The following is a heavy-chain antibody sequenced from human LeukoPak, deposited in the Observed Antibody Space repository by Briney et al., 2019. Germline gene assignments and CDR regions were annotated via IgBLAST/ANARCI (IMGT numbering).Heavy chain of an antibody. CDR2: INPNSGGT. D-gene: IGHD6-13*01. CDR1: GYTSTDYY. Sequence: GASVKVSCKASGYTSTDYYMQWVRQAPGQGLEWMGWINPNSGGTNYAQKFQGRVTMTRDTSISTAYMELGRLRSDDTAVYYCAASYSSSWYLDYWGQGTLVTVSS. J-gene: IGHJ4*02. V-gene: IGHV1-2*02. CDR3: AASYSSSWYLDY.